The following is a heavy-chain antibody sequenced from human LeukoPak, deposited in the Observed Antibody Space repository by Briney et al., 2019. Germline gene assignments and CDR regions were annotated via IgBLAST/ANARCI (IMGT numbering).Heavy chain of an antibody. CDR3: ARDILATSIAAPYY. CDR2: IYYSGNT. V-gene: IGHV4-59*01. J-gene: IGHJ4*02. Sequence: PSETLSLTCTVSGGSISSYYWSWIRQPPGKGLEWIGYIYYSGNTNYNPSLKSRVTISVDTSKNQFSLKLSSVTAADTAVYYCARDILATSIAAPYYWGQGTLVTVSS. CDR1: GGSISSYY. D-gene: IGHD6-13*01.